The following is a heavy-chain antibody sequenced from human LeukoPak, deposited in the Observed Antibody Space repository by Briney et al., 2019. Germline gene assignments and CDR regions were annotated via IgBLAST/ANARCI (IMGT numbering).Heavy chain of an antibody. CDR3: AKSGHCSTTSCYQADAFDI. D-gene: IGHD2-2*01. Sequence: GGSLRLSCAASGFTFSSYGMHWVRQAPGKGLEWVAFIRYDGSNKYYADSVKGRFTISRDNSKNTLYLQMNSPRAEDTAVYYCAKSGHCSTTSCYQADAFDIWGQGTMVTVSS. CDR1: GFTFSSYG. J-gene: IGHJ3*02. V-gene: IGHV3-30*02. CDR2: IRYDGSNK.